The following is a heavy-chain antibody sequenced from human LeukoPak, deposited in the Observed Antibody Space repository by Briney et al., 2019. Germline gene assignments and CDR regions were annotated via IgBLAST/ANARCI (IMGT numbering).Heavy chain of an antibody. CDR1: GFTFSSYS. V-gene: IGHV3-48*04. D-gene: IGHD1-26*01. J-gene: IGHJ4*02. Sequence: PGGSLRLSCAASGFTFSSYSMNWVRQAPGKGLEWVSYISSGGSTTYHAGSVKGRFTVSRDNAKNSLYLQMNSLRAEDTAVYYCARDHMGYDYWGQGTLVTVSS. CDR2: ISSGGSTT. CDR3: ARDHMGYDY.